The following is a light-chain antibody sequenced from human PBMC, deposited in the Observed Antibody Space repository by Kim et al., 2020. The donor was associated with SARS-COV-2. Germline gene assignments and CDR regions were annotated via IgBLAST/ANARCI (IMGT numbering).Light chain of an antibody. Sequence: PGEGAALSCRASETVGNRYLAWYQQKPGQSPRLLIYGASTRATDIPDRFSGSGSGTDFTLTISRLEPEDFALYYCQQYGTSPRTFGQGTKLEI. CDR2: GAS. V-gene: IGKV3-20*01. CDR3: QQYGTSPRT. J-gene: IGKJ2*01. CDR1: ETVGNRY.